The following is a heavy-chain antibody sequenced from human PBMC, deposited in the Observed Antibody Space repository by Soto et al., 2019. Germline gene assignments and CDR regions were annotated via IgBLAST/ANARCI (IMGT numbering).Heavy chain of an antibody. Sequence: EVQLVESGGGLVKPGRSLRLSCAASGFTFSSYSMNWVRQAPGKGLEWVSSISSSSSYIYYADSVKGRFTISRDNAKNSLYLQMNSLRAEDTAVYYCAETIFGVVPKSVWGQGTLVTVSS. J-gene: IGHJ4*02. D-gene: IGHD3-3*01. CDR3: AETIFGVVPKSV. V-gene: IGHV3-21*01. CDR1: GFTFSSYS. CDR2: ISSSSSYI.